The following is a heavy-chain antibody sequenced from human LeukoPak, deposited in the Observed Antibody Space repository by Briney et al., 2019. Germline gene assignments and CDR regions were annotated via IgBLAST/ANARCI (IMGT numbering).Heavy chain of an antibody. Sequence: SETLSLTRTVSGTSITSYYWDWIRQAPGQGPEWIGYGHYSGNTKYNPPLKSRVTISVDTSKNQFSLRLSSVTAADTAVYFCAKWASDNRAFDLWGQGTLVTVSS. CDR2: GHYSGNT. D-gene: IGHD2-8*01. CDR1: GTSITSYY. CDR3: AKWASDNRAFDL. V-gene: IGHV4-59*08. J-gene: IGHJ4*02.